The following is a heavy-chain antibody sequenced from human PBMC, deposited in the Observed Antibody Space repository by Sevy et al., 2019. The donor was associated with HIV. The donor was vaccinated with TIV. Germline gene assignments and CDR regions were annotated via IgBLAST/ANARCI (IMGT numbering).Heavy chain of an antibody. D-gene: IGHD4-4*01. Sequence: ASVKVSCKVSGYTLTELSMHWVRQAPGKGLEWMGGFDPEDGETIYAQKFQGRVTMTEDTSTDTAYMELSSLRSEDTAVYYCATDTPDYSNYGYYYYGMDVSGQRTPVTVSS. CDR2: FDPEDGET. CDR1: GYTLTELS. J-gene: IGHJ6*02. V-gene: IGHV1-24*01. CDR3: ATDTPDYSNYGYYYYGMDV.